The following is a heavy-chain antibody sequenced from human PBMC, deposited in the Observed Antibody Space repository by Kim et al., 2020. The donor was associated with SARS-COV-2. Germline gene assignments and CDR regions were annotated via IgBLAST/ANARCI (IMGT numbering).Heavy chain of an antibody. D-gene: IGHD1-7*01. J-gene: IGHJ6*02. Sequence: SETLSLTCTVSGGSISSSSYYWGWIRQPPGKGLEWIGSIYYSGSTYYNPSLKSRVTISVNTTKNQFSLKMSSVTAADTAVYYCSLITGNTLDGMDVWGQG. CDR1: GGSISSSSYY. V-gene: IGHV4-39*01. CDR3: SLITGNTLDGMDV. CDR2: IYYSGST.